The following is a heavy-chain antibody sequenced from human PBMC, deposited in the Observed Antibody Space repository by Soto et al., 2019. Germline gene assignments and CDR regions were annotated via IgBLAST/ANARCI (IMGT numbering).Heavy chain of an antibody. CDR2: IYPADSDA. CDR1: GYTFTNYW. CDR3: VTFVDSNYAIYPAPD. J-gene: IGHJ4*02. D-gene: IGHD3-16*01. V-gene: IGHV5-51*01. Sequence: GESLKISCQVSGYTFTNYWIGWVRQVPGKGVEWMGIIYPADSDARYSPPFEGLVTISADTSITTAFLQWSSLKASDTAIYYCVTFVDSNYAIYPAPDWGQGTLVTGSS.